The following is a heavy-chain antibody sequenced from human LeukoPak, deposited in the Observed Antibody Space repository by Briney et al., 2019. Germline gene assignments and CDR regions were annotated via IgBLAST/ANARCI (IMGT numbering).Heavy chain of an antibody. CDR1: VGSISSYY. CDR2: IYYSGST. J-gene: IGHJ4*02. D-gene: IGHD5-12*01. Sequence: SETLSLTCTVSVGSISSYYWSWIRQPPGKGLEWIGYIYYSGSTNYNPSLKSRVTISVDTSKNQFSLKLSSVTAADTAIFYCARGNGGYAVYWGQGTLVTVSS. CDR3: ARGNGGYAVY. V-gene: IGHV4-59*01.